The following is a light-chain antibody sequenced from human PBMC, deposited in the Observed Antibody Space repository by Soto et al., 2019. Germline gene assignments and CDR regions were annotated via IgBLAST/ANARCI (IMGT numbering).Light chain of an antibody. Sequence: QSALTQPASVSGSPGQSITISCTGTSSDIGNYDYVSWYQQHPGEVPKLMIYDVSNRPSGVSNRFSGSKSGNTASLTISGLQAEDEADYYCISFTTRATHVFGTGTKVTVL. J-gene: IGLJ1*01. CDR1: SSDIGNYDY. V-gene: IGLV2-14*01. CDR3: ISFTTRATHV. CDR2: DVS.